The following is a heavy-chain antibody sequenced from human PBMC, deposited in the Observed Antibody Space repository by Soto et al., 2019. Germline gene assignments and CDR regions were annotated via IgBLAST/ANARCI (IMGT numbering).Heavy chain of an antibody. V-gene: IGHV3-48*01. CDR1: GFTFSSYS. Sequence: PGGSLRLSCAASGFTFSSYSMNWVRQAPGKGLEWVSYISSGSHTIYYADSVKGRFTTSRDNAKNPLYLQMNSLRAEDTALYFCARDYYDTSGYPGIDYWGQGTLVTVSS. J-gene: IGHJ4*02. CDR3: ARDYYDTSGYPGIDY. CDR2: ISSGSHTI. D-gene: IGHD3-22*01.